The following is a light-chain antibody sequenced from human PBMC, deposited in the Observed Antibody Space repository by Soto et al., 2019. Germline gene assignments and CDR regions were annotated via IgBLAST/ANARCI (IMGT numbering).Light chain of an antibody. J-gene: IGLJ3*02. CDR1: SSDVGAYNS. Sequence: QSALTQPASVSGSPGQSITISCTGTSTGTSSDVGAYNSVSWYKQHPGKAPKLMIYGVSHRPSGVSNRFSGSKSGNTASLTISGLQAEDEADYYCSSYTSSSTWVFGGGTQLTVL. CDR3: SSYTSSSTWV. CDR2: GVS. V-gene: IGLV2-14*01.